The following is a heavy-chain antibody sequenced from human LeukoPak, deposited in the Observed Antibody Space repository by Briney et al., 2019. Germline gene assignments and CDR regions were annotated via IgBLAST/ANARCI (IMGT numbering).Heavy chain of an antibody. CDR1: GFTFSDYY. V-gene: IGHV3-11*01. CDR2: ISSSGSTI. Sequence: GGSLRLSCAASGFTFSDYYMSWIRQAPGKGLEWVSYISSSGSTIYYADSVKGRFTISRDNAKNSLYLQMNSLRAEDTAVYYCAKLNYYGSGSYYGGFDYWGQGTLVTVSS. CDR3: AKLNYYGSGSYYGGFDY. D-gene: IGHD3-10*01. J-gene: IGHJ4*02.